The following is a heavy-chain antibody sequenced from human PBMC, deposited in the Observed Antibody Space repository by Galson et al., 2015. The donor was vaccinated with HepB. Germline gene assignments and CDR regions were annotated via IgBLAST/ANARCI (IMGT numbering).Heavy chain of an antibody. V-gene: IGHV3-15*01. J-gene: IGHJ5*02. Sequence: SLRLSCAASGFTFSNAWISWVRQAPGKGLEWVGRIKSEVDGGTTDYAGPVKGRFTISRDDSKNMMYLQMDSLKPEDTAVYYCTTVPHSWGSWGQGTLVIVSS. CDR2: IKSEVDGGTT. D-gene: IGHD3-16*01. CDR3: TTVPHSWGS. CDR1: GFTFSNAW.